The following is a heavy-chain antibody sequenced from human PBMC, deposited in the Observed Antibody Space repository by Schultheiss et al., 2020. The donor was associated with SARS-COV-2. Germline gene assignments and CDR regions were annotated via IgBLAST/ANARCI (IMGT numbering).Heavy chain of an antibody. J-gene: IGHJ4*02. CDR3: AKAYCSSTSCYTGHFDY. Sequence: GGSLRLSCAASGFTFSSYAMHWVRQAPGKGLEWVAVISYDGSNKYYADSVKGRFTISRDNSKNTLYLQMNSLRAEDTAVYYCAKAYCSSTSCYTGHFDYWGQGSLVTVAS. V-gene: IGHV3-30*04. CDR1: GFTFSSYA. D-gene: IGHD2-2*01. CDR2: ISYDGSNK.